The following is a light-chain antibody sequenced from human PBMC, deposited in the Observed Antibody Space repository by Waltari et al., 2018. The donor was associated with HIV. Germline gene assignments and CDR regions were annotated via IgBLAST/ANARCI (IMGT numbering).Light chain of an antibody. CDR3: ASFTSDNTVM. CDR1: DDDFGLLTF. J-gene: IGLJ3*02. CDR2: DVN. V-gene: IGLV2-14*03. Sequence: SAVTLPASVSLLPGQPVTLSGTGDDDDFGLLTFVSWYQQPPRKPPRITSSDVNSRAPGIPDRFSASKSGETAFLTISSLRTEDEALYYCASFTSDNTVMFGGGTLVTVL.